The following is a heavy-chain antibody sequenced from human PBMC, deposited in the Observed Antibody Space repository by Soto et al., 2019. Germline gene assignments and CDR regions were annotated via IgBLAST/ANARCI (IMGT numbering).Heavy chain of an antibody. CDR3: ARTHLIYGSDYSRLRVFDY. Sequence: GGSLRLSCAASGFTFSSYAMSWVRQAPGKGLEWVSAISGSGGSTYYADSVKGRFTISRDNSKNTLYLQMNSLRAEDTAVYYCARTHLIYGSDYSRLRVFDYWGQGTLVTVSS. CDR2: ISGSGGST. CDR1: GFTFSSYA. J-gene: IGHJ4*02. V-gene: IGHV3-23*01. D-gene: IGHD3-10*01.